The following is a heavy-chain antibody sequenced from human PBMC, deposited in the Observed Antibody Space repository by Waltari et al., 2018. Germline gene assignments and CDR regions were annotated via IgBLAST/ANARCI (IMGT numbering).Heavy chain of an antibody. Sequence: QVQLQESGPGLVKPSETLSLTCTVSGGSISSYYWSWIRQPPGKGLEWIGYIHYSGSTNHNPALKSRVTISVDTSKNQFSLKLSSVTAADTAVYYCARGPRNYCSSTSCYTHWFNPWGQGTLVTVSS. CDR3: ARGPRNYCSSTSCYTHWFNP. J-gene: IGHJ5*02. CDR1: GGSISSYY. V-gene: IGHV4-59*01. CDR2: IHYSGST. D-gene: IGHD2-2*02.